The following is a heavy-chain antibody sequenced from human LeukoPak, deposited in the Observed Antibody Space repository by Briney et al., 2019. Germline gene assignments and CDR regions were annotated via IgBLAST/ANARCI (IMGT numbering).Heavy chain of an antibody. CDR1: GFTFSSYG. J-gene: IGHJ4*02. D-gene: IGHD6-13*01. Sequence: PGGSLRLSRAASGFTFSSYGMHWVRQAPGKGLEWVAVIWYDGSNKYYADSVKGRFTISRDNSKNTLYLQMNSLRAEDTAVYYCARDIAAVGFDYWGQGTLVTVSS. V-gene: IGHV3-33*01. CDR2: IWYDGSNK. CDR3: ARDIAAVGFDY.